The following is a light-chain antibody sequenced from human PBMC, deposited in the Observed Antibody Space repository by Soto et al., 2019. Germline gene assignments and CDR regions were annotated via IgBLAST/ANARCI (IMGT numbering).Light chain of an antibody. CDR2: GAS. CDR3: QQYGRSST. CDR1: QSVSSSY. J-gene: IGKJ5*01. V-gene: IGKV3-20*01. Sequence: EIVFTQSQATVSLSPFERGNIFCRASQSVSSSYLAWYQQKPGQAPRLLIYGASSRPTGIPDRFSGSGSGTDFTLTISRLEPEDFAVYYCQQYGRSSTVGQGTRLEI.